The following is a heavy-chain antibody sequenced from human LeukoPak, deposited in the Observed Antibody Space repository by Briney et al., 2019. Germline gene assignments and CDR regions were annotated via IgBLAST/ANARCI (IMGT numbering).Heavy chain of an antibody. D-gene: IGHD6-19*01. Sequence: SETLSLTCTVSGGSISSYYWSWIRQPPGKGLEWIGYIYYSGSTNYNPSLKSRVTISVDTSKNQFSLKLSSVTAANTAVYYCARSPGYSSGWYDYWGQGTLVTVSS. CDR1: GGSISSYY. CDR3: ARSPGYSSGWYDY. J-gene: IGHJ4*02. CDR2: IYYSGST. V-gene: IGHV4-59*01.